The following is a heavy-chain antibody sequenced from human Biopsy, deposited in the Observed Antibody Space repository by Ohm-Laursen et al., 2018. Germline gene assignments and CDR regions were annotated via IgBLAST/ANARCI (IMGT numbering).Heavy chain of an antibody. CDR1: EGTFSNYG. J-gene: IGHJ4*02. V-gene: IGHV1-69*06. CDR2: NIPILGTG. Sequence: GASVKVSCKVPEGTFSNYGVNWVRQAPGQGLEWLGGNIPILGTGNYAHQFQDRVTVVADTSTSTATMELRSLRSDDTAVYYCALGGMRFLEWPGDFFKSWGQGTLVTVSS. CDR3: ALGGMRFLEWPGDFFKS. D-gene: IGHD3-3*01.